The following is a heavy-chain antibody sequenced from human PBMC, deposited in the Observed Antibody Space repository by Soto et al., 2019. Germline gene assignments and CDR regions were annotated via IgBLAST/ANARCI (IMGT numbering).Heavy chain of an antibody. J-gene: IGHJ1*01. D-gene: IGHD2-15*01. Sequence: ASVKVSCKASGYTFTSYAMHWVRQAPGQRLEWMGWINAGNGNTKYSQKFQGRVTITRDTSASKAYMELSSLRSEDTAVYYCARGEGIVVVVAATHPSAEYFQHWGQGTLVTVSS. CDR1: GYTFTSYA. CDR2: INAGNGNT. V-gene: IGHV1-3*01. CDR3: ARGEGIVVVVAATHPSAEYFQH.